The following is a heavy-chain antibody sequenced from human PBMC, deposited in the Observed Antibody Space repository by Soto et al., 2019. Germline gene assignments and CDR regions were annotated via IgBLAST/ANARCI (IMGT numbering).Heavy chain of an antibody. CDR2: IYYSGST. V-gene: IGHV4-31*03. J-gene: IGHJ4*02. Sequence: QVQLQESGPGLVKPSQTLSLTCTVSGGSISSGGYYWSWIRQHPGKGLEWIGYIYYSGSTYYNPSLESRVTITVDTSKNQFSLKLSSVTAADTAVYYCARDASSDDYYDSSGYGIWGQGTLVTVSS. CDR1: GGSISSGGYY. D-gene: IGHD3-22*01. CDR3: ARDASSDDYYDSSGYGI.